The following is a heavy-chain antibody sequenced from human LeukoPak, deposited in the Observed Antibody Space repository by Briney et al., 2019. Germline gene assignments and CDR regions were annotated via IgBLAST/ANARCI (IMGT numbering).Heavy chain of an antibody. J-gene: IGHJ3*01. V-gene: IGHV3-23*01. CDR1: GFSFSSAA. CDR2: IGTIGYST. Sequence: HSGGSLRLSCAASGFSFSSAAMTWVRQAPGKGLGWVSLIGTIGYSTYYADSVKGRFTISRDNSKNTLSLQMNSLGVEDTAIYYCAKDIQLSTWGLGTMVTVSS. CDR3: AKDIQLST. D-gene: IGHD5-24*01.